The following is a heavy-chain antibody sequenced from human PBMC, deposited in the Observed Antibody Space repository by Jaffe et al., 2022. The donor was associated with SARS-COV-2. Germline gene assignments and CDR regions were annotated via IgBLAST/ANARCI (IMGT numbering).Heavy chain of an antibody. CDR3: ARAGGYSGYDQRDPYYYGMDV. CDR2: IYYSGST. D-gene: IGHD5-12*01. V-gene: IGHV4-30-4*01. CDR1: GGSISSGDYY. J-gene: IGHJ6*02. Sequence: QVQLQESGPGLVKPSQTLSLTCTVSGGSISSGDYYWSWIRQPPGKGLEWIGYIYYSGSTYYNPSLKSRVTISVDTSKNQFSLKLSSVTAADTAVYYCARAGGYSGYDQRDPYYYGMDVWGQGTTVTVSS.